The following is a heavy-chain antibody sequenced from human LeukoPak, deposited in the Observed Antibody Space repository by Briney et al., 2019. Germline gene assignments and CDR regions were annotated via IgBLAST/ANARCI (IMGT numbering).Heavy chain of an antibody. J-gene: IGHJ5*02. CDR2: ISPSGGST. Sequence: ASVKVSCKAFGYTFTSNYMHWVRQAPGQGPEWMGVISPSGGSTTYAQKFQGRVTLTRDMSTSTDYLELSSLRSEDTAVYYCARDNSVRDEAWWFNPWAQGTLVTVSS. CDR1: GYTFTSNY. D-gene: IGHD5-24*01. V-gene: IGHV1-46*01. CDR3: ARDNSVRDEAWWFNP.